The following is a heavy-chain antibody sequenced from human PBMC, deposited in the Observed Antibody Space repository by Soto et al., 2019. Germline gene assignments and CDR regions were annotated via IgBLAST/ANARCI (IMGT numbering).Heavy chain of an antibody. D-gene: IGHD3-10*01. CDR3: AARGKGSGSSYNLWFDP. J-gene: IGHJ5*02. CDR1: GGTFSNYA. V-gene: IGHV1-69*13. Sequence: GASGKVSCKASGGTFSNYAMNWVRQAPGQGLEWMGGIIPVFGTATYAQKFQGRVSISADGPTSTVYMDLSSLRSEDTAVYYCAARGKGSGSSYNLWFDPWGQGTLVTVSS. CDR2: IIPVFGTA.